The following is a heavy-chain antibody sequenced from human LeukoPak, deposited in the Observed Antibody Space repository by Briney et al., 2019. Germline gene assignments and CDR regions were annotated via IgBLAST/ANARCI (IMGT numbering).Heavy chain of an antibody. CDR3: ARLYSSGWRYFDY. CDR2: ITSYSSTV. CDR1: GFTFSSYS. V-gene: IGHV3-48*01. D-gene: IGHD6-19*01. Sequence: GGSLRLSCAASGFTFSSYSMNWVRQSPGKGLEWVSYITSYSSTVYYADSVKGRFTISRDNAKNSLYLQMNSLRAEDTAVYYCARLYSSGWRYFDYWGQGTLVTVSS. J-gene: IGHJ4*02.